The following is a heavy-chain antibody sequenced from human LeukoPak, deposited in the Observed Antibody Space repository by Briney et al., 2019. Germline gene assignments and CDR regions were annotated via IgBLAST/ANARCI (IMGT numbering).Heavy chain of an antibody. V-gene: IGHV3-23*01. CDR1: GFTFSSYA. J-gene: IGHJ4*02. Sequence: GGSLRLSCAASGFTFSSYAMSWVRQAPGKGLEWVSAISGSGGSTYYADSVKGRFTISRDNSKNTLYLQMNSLRAEDTAVYYCAKDRPDPDRSCYDRAADFDYWGQGTLVTVSS. CDR3: AKDRPDPDRSCYDRAADFDY. CDR2: ISGSGGST. D-gene: IGHD3-10*02.